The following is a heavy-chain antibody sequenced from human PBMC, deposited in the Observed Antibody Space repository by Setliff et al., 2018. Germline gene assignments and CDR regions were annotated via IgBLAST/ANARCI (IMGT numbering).Heavy chain of an antibody. CDR2: ISGGGRYT. CDR1: GFTFSSYS. Sequence: GGSLRLSCIASGFTFSSYSMNWVRQAPGEGLEWVSSISGGGRYTYYADSVKGRFTISRDNAKNSLYLQMNSLRAEDTAVYYCARAADSYGPPRSYMDVWGKGTTVTVSS. J-gene: IGHJ6*03. D-gene: IGHD5-18*01. V-gene: IGHV3-21*01. CDR3: ARAADSYGPPRSYMDV.